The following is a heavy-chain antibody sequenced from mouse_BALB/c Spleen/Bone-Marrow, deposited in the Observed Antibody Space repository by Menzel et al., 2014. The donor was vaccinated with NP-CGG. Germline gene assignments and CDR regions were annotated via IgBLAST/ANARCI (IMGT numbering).Heavy chain of an antibody. J-gene: IGHJ2*01. D-gene: IGHD4-1*01. CDR3: ARTGTGYFDY. Sequence: EVKVEESGGGLVQPGGSMKLSCVASGFTFSSYWMNWVRQSPEKGLEWVAEIRLKSNNYATHYAESVKGRFTISRDDSKSSVYLQMNNLRAEDTGIYYCARTGTGYFDYWGQGTTLTVSS. CDR1: GFTFSSYW. V-gene: IGHV6-6*02. CDR2: IRLKSNNYAT.